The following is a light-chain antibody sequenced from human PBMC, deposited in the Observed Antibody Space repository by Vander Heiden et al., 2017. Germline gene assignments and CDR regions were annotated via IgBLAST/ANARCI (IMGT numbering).Light chain of an antibody. CDR1: KLGDKY. Sequence: SYELTQPPSVFVSSGRTATITCSGDKLGDKYVSWYRQNPGQSPVLVMYEDNMRPSGIPGRFSGSNSGNTASLTISGTQTVDEADYYCQAWDSRTGGLFGGGTKLTVL. CDR3: QAWDSRTGGL. V-gene: IGLV3-1*01. J-gene: IGLJ2*01. CDR2: EDN.